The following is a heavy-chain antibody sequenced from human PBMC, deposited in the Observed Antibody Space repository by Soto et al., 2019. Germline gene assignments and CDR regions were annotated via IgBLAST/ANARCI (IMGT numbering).Heavy chain of an antibody. CDR3: GKVIPPLRFWEWRLATNWFDP. D-gene: IGHD3-3*01. J-gene: IGHJ5*02. V-gene: IGHV3-23*01. CDR2: ISGSGGST. Sequence: GGSLRLSCAASGFTFSSYAMSWVRQAPGKGLEWVSAISGSGGSTYYADSVKGRFTISRDNSKNTLYLQMNSLRAEDTAVYYCGKVIPPLRFWEWRLATNWFDPWGKGTRVTVPS. CDR1: GFTFSSYA.